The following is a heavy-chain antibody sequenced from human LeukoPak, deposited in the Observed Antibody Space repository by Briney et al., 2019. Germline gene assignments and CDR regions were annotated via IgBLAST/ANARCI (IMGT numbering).Heavy chain of an antibody. D-gene: IGHD1-14*01. CDR3: AKPFHRYFDY. CDR2: ISYDGSNK. CDR1: GFTFSSYG. V-gene: IGHV3-30*18. Sequence: GGSLRLSCAASGFTFSSYGMHWARQAPGKGLEWVAVISYDGSNKYYADSVKGRFTISRDNSKNTLYLQMNSLRAEDTAVYYCAKPFHRYFDYWGQGTLVTVSS. J-gene: IGHJ4*02.